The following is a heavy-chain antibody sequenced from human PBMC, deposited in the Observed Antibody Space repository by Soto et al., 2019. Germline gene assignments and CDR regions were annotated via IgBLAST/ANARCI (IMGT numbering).Heavy chain of an antibody. Sequence: PSETLSLTCTVSGGSISSGGYYWSWIRQHPGKGLEWIGYIYYSGSTYYNPSLKSRVTISVDKSKNQFSLKLSSVTAADTAVYYCARVRVPLYGSGSYSDYWGQGTLVTVSS. CDR2: IYYSGST. D-gene: IGHD3-10*01. V-gene: IGHV4-31*03. J-gene: IGHJ4*02. CDR3: ARVRVPLYGSGSYSDY. CDR1: GGSISSGGYY.